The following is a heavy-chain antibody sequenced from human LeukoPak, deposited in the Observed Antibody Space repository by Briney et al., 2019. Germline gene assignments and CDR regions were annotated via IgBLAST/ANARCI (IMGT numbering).Heavy chain of an antibody. CDR1: GFTFSSYG. Sequence: PGGSLRLSCAASGFTFSSYGMHWVRQAPGKGLEWVAVIWYDGSNKYYADSVKGRFAMSRDNCKNTLYLQMNSLRAEDTAVYYCAKDGLNYYDSSGYYYAFDIWGQGTMVTVSS. V-gene: IGHV3-33*06. CDR3: AKDGLNYYDSSGYYYAFDI. CDR2: IWYDGSNK. J-gene: IGHJ3*02. D-gene: IGHD3-22*01.